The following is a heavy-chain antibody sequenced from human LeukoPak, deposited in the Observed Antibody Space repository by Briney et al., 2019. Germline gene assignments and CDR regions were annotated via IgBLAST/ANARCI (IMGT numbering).Heavy chain of an antibody. CDR1: GFTFSSCG. V-gene: IGHV3-33*01. CDR3: ARDKSSGYVDY. J-gene: IGHJ4*02. Sequence: PGGSLRLSCAASGFTFSSCGMHWVRQAPGKGLEWVAVIWDDGSNKYYADSVKGRFTISRDNSKNTLYLQMNSLRVEDTAVYYCARDKSSGYVDYWGQGTLVTVSS. CDR2: IWDDGSNK. D-gene: IGHD3-22*01.